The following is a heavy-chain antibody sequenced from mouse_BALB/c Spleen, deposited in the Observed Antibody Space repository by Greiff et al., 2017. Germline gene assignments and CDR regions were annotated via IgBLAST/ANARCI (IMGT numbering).Heavy chain of an antibody. CDR3: ARGYDGYGYAMDY. D-gene: IGHD2-3*01. V-gene: IGHV5-6-5*01. J-gene: IGHJ4*01. CDR2: ISSGGST. CDR1: GFTFSSYA. Sequence: EVQGVESGGGLVKPGGSLKLSCAASGFTFSSYAMSWVRQTPEKRLEWVASISSGGSTYYPDSVKGRFTISRDNARNILYLQMSSLRSEDTAMYYCARGYDGYGYAMDYWGQGTSVTVSS.